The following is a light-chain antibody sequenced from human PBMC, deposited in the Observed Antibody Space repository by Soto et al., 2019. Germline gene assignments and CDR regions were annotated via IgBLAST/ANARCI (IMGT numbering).Light chain of an antibody. CDR2: GAS. V-gene: IGKV3-15*01. CDR1: QSVSSD. CDR3: QQYSNWAPIT. J-gene: IGKJ3*01. Sequence: EIVMTQSPATLSVSPGERATLSCRASQSVSSDLAWFQQTPGQAPTLLIYGASTRATGIPARFSGSGSGTEFTLTISSLQSEDFAVYYCQQYSNWAPITFGPGTKVDIK.